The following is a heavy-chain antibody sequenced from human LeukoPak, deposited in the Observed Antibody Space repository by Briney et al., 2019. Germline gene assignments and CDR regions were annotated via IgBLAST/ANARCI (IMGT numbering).Heavy chain of an antibody. CDR3: AKETAAAGTTEYFQH. V-gene: IGHV3-30*02. Sequence: GGSLRLSCAASGFTFSSYGMHWVRQAPGKGLGWVAFIRYDGSNKYYADSVKGRFTISRDNSKNTLYLQMNSLRAEDTAVYYCAKETAAAGTTEYFQHWGQGTLVTVSS. CDR1: GFTFSSYG. D-gene: IGHD6-13*01. J-gene: IGHJ1*01. CDR2: IRYDGSNK.